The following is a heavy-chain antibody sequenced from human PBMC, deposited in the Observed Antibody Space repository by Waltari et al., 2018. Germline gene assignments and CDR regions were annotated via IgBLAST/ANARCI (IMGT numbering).Heavy chain of an antibody. CDR1: GYAVNSGFY. CDR2: IDHDGTT. Sequence: QVQLHESGPGLVKSSETLSLTCDVSGYAVNSGFYWGWIRQAPGKGLEWVATIDHDGTTFYTPSLRGRLSVSMDTSKNQISLTLKSMTAADTAVYYCTRQVLGYCTSAACHRLESWGQGTLVTVSS. D-gene: IGHD2-8*02. V-gene: IGHV4-38-2*01. CDR3: TRQVLGYCTSAACHRLES. J-gene: IGHJ4*02.